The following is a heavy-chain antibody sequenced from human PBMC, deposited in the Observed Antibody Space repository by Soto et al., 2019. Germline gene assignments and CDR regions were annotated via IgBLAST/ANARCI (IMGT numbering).Heavy chain of an antibody. V-gene: IGHV3-33*01. D-gene: IGHD1-1*01. CDR1: GFTFSSYG. CDR2: IWYDGSNK. CDR3: AREPGRERHYYYYYYMDV. Sequence: GGSLRLSCAASGFTFSSYGMHWVRQAPGKGLEWVAVIWYDGSNKYYADSVKGRFTISRDNSKNTLYLQMNSLRAEDTAVYYCAREPGRERHYYYYYYMDVWGKGTTVTVSS. J-gene: IGHJ6*03.